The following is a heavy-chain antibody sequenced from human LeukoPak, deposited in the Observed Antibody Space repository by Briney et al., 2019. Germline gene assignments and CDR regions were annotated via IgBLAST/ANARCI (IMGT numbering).Heavy chain of an antibody. CDR2: IKQDGSEK. V-gene: IGHV3-7*01. D-gene: IGHD3-10*01. CDR1: GFTFSSYW. CDR3: VRDFASGSYYNLFDY. Sequence: GGSLRLSCAASGFTFSSYWMSWVRQAPGKGLEWVANIKQDGSEKYYVDSVEGRFTISRDNAKNSLYLQMNSLRAEDTAVYYCVRDFASGSYYNLFDYWGQGTLVTVSS. J-gene: IGHJ4*02.